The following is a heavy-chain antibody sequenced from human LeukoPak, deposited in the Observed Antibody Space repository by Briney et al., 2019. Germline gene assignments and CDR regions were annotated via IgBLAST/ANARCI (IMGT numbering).Heavy chain of an antibody. CDR3: ARGKPPRIYAY. CDR2: INHSGST. Sequence: SETLSLTCAVYGGSFSGYYWSWIRQPPGKGLEWIGEINHSGSTNYNPSLKSRVTISVDTSKNQFSLKLSSVTAADTAVYYCARGKPPRIYAYRGQGTLVTVSS. V-gene: IGHV4-34*01. CDR1: GGSFSGYY. J-gene: IGHJ4*02. D-gene: IGHD2/OR15-2a*01.